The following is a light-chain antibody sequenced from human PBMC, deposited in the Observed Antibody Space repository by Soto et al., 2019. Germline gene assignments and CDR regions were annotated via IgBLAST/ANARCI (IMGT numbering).Light chain of an antibody. Sequence: EIVLTQSPATLSLSPGERATLSCRASQSVDRSLAWYQQKPGQAPRLLIYDASNRATGIPARFSGSGSGTDFTLTISSLETEDFAFYYCQQRSTWPLLTFGGGTKVDFK. J-gene: IGKJ4*02. CDR3: QQRSTWPLLT. CDR1: QSVDRS. CDR2: DAS. V-gene: IGKV3-11*01.